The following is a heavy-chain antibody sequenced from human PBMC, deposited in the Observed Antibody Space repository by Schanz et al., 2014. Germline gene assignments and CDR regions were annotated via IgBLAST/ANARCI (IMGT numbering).Heavy chain of an antibody. Sequence: QVQLVQSGAEVKKPGASVKVSCKASGYTFTSYGISWVRQAPGQGLEWMGWISAYNGNTKYPQKLQGRVTMTTDTSTSTAYMELRSLRSDDTAVYYCARDAADFYDILTEEDYWGLGTLVTVSS. D-gene: IGHD3-9*01. V-gene: IGHV1-18*01. CDR1: GYTFTSYG. CDR3: ARDAADFYDILTEEDY. J-gene: IGHJ4*02. CDR2: ISAYNGNT.